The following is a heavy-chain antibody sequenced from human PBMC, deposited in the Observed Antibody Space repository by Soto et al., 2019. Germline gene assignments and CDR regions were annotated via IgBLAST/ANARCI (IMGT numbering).Heavy chain of an antibody. J-gene: IGHJ5*02. D-gene: IGHD6-25*01. V-gene: IGHV4-59*01. CDR3: AADSSGYNWFDP. CDR2: IYYSGTT. Sequence: QVQLQESGPRLVKPAETLSLTCSVSGASMSSYYWNWIRQTPGKGLEWIGWIYYSGTTKYNPSLKSRVTIAVDTSKNQFSLRLSSVTAADTAVYYCAADSSGYNWFDPWGQGTLVTVSS. CDR1: GASMSSYY.